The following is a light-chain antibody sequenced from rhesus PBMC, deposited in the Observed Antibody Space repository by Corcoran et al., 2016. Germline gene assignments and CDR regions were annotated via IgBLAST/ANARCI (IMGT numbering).Light chain of an antibody. J-gene: IGKJ3*01. Sequence: DIQMTQSPSSLSASVGDRVTITCRASQGISTYLNWYQQKPGKAPKRLIYAASSLESGVPSRFSGSGSGTDCTLTINSLQPEDFATYYCLQYNSDPFTFGPGTKLDIK. V-gene: IGKV1-43*02. CDR2: AAS. CDR3: LQYNSDPFT. CDR1: QGISTY.